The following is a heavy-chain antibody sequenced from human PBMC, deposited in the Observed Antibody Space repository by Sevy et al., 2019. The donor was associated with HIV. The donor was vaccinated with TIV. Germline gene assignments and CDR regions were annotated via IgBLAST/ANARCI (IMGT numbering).Heavy chain of an antibody. CDR1: GGSISIANHY. V-gene: IGHV4-31*03. CDR2: IYYSGST. J-gene: IGHJ6*02. D-gene: IGHD3-3*01. CDR3: ARVVTIFGRSMDV. Sequence: SETLSLTCTVAGGSISIANHYWSWIRQHPGKGLEWIGYIYYSGSTYYNPSLKSRVTISVDTSKNQFSLKLSSVTAADTAVYYCARVVTIFGRSMDVWGQGTTVTVPS.